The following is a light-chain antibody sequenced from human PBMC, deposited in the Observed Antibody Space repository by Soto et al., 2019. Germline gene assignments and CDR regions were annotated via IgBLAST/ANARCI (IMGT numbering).Light chain of an antibody. V-gene: IGKV3-15*01. Sequence: EIVMTQSPATLSVSPGERATRSCRASQSVSSNLAWYQQKPGQAPRLLIYGASTRATAIPARFSRSRSGTEFTLTSSGLQSEDFAVYYCQQYNNWPITLGQGTRLEI. J-gene: IGKJ5*01. CDR2: GAS. CDR3: QQYNNWPIT. CDR1: QSVSSN.